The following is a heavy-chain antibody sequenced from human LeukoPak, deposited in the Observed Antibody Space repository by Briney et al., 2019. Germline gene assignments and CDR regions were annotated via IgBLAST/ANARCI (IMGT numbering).Heavy chain of an antibody. J-gene: IGHJ4*02. CDR2: INPNSGGT. CDR3: ARGRYYYDSSGYYRLDY. CDR1: GYTFTGYY. Sequence: ASVKVSCKASGYTFTGYYMHWVRQAPGQGLEWMGWINPNSGGTNYAQKFQGRVTMTRDTSISTAYMELSRLRSEDTAVYYCARGRYYYDSSGYYRLDYWGQGTLVTVSS. D-gene: IGHD3-22*01. V-gene: IGHV1-2*02.